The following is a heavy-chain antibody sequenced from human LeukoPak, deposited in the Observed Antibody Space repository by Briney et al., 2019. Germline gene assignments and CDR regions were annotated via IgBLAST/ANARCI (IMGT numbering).Heavy chain of an antibody. V-gene: IGHV4-39*07. D-gene: IGHD1-26*01. J-gene: IGHJ4*02. CDR2: FYYSGNT. Sequence: SETLSLTCTVSGDSLSSSSYYWGWIRQPPGKGLEWIGYFYYSGNTYYNPSLKSRVTISVDTSKNQFSLKLSSVTAADTAVYYRASAGATHTNLDYWGQGTLVTVSS. CDR1: GDSLSSSSYY. CDR3: ASAGATHTNLDY.